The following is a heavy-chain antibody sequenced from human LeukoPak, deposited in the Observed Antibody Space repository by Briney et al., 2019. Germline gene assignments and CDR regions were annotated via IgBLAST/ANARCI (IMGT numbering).Heavy chain of an antibody. Sequence: GGSLRLSCAASGFTFDDYAMHWVRQAPGKGLERVSGISWNSGSIGYADSVKGRFTISRDNAKNSLYLQMNSLRAEDTALYYCAKDSAYYYDSSGYSDYWGQGTLVTVSS. CDR3: AKDSAYYYDSSGYSDY. CDR1: GFTFDDYA. CDR2: ISWNSGSI. D-gene: IGHD3-22*01. V-gene: IGHV3-9*01. J-gene: IGHJ4*02.